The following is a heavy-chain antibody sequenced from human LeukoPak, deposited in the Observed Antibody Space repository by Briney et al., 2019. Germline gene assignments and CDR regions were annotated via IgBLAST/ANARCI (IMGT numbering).Heavy chain of an antibody. CDR3: AGGVASRLLDC. J-gene: IGHJ4*02. Sequence: PGGSLRLSCAASGFTFSSYSMNWVRQAPGKRLEWVSSISSSSSYIYYADSVKGRFTISRDNAKNSLYLQMDSLRAEDTAVYYCAGGVASRLLDCWGRGTLVTVSS. CDR2: ISSSSSYI. CDR1: GFTFSSYS. V-gene: IGHV3-21*01. D-gene: IGHD4-11*01.